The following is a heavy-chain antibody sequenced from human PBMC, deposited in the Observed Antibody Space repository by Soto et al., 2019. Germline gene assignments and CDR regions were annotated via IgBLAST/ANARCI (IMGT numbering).Heavy chain of an antibody. J-gene: IGHJ5*02. CDR2: IIPIFGTA. V-gene: IGHV1-69*01. CDR1: GGTFSSYA. D-gene: IGHD3-3*01. Sequence: QVQLVQSGAEVREPGASVKVSCKASGGTFSSYAISWVRQAPGQGLEWMGGIIPIFGTANYAQKFQGRVTITADESTSTAYMELSSLRSEDTAVYYCARVITIFGVVILGGWFDPWGQGTLVTVSS. CDR3: ARVITIFGVVILGGWFDP.